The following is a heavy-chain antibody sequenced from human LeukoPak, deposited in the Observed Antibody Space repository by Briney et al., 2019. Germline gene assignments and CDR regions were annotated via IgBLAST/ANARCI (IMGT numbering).Heavy chain of an antibody. Sequence: TSETLSLTCAVSGGSISSSNWWSWVRQPPGKGLEWIGEIYHSGSTNYNPSLKSRVTISVDKSKNQFSLKLSSVTAADTAVYYCARETRYYYDSSGLYFDYWGQGTLVTVSS. V-gene: IGHV4-4*02. D-gene: IGHD3-22*01. J-gene: IGHJ4*02. CDR1: GGSISSSNW. CDR3: ARETRYYYDSSGLYFDY. CDR2: IYHSGST.